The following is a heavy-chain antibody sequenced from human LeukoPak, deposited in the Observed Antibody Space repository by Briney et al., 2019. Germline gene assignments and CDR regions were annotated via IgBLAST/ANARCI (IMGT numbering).Heavy chain of an antibody. J-gene: IGHJ4*02. D-gene: IGHD4/OR15-4a*01. CDR1: GFIFSIYS. CDR3: ARRAGAYSHPYDY. V-gene: IGHV3-53*01. CDR2: IYSDNT. Sequence: GGSLRLSCAASGFIFSIYSMNWVRQAPGKGLEWVSFIYSDNTHYSDSVKGRFTISRDNSKNTLYLQTNSLRAEDTAVYYCARRAGAYSHPYDYWGQGTLVTVSS.